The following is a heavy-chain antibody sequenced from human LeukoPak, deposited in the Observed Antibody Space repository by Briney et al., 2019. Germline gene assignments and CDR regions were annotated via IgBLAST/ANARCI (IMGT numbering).Heavy chain of an antibody. D-gene: IGHD3-22*01. V-gene: IGHV3-11*01. CDR2: ISSSGSTI. J-gene: IGHJ4*02. CDR1: GFTFSDYY. Sequence: GGSLRLSCAASGFTFSDYYMSWIRRAPGKGLEWVSYISSSGSTIYYADSVKGRFTISRDNAKNSLYLQMNSLRAEDTAVYYCARGYYYYDSSGSRFTGPLDYWGQGTLVTVSS. CDR3: ARGYYYYDSSGSRFTGPLDY.